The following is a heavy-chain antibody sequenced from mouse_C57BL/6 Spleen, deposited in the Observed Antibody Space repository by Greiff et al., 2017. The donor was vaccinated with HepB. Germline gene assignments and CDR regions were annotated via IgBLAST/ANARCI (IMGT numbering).Heavy chain of an antibody. J-gene: IGHJ2*01. CDR2: ISGGGGNT. Sequence: EVQGVESGGGLVKPGGSLKLSCAASGFTFSSYTMSWVRQTPEKRLEWVATISGGGGNTYYPDSVKGRFTISRDNAKNTLYLQMSSLRSEDTALYYCARPGFYDGYYYFDYWGQGTTLTVSS. CDR3: ARPGFYDGYYYFDY. CDR1: GFTFSSYT. D-gene: IGHD2-3*01. V-gene: IGHV5-9*01.